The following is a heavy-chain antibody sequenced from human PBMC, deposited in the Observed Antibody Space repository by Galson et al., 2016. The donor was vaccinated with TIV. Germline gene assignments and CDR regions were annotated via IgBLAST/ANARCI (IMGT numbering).Heavy chain of an antibody. Sequence: ETLSLTCGVSGYSISSGFYWAWIRQPPGKGLEWMGTVYHGGRSYYAPSLTGRVSISIDTSKNQFSVILTSVTAADTAVYYCARGGRSSSAYYYYGMDVWGQGTTVTVSS. J-gene: IGHJ6*02. D-gene: IGHD6-6*01. CDR2: VYHGGRS. CDR3: ARGGRSSSAYYYYGMDV. CDR1: GYSISSGFY. V-gene: IGHV4-38-2*01.